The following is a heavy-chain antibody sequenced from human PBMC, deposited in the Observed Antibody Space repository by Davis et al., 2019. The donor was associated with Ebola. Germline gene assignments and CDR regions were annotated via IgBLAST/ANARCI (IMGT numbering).Heavy chain of an antibody. CDR3: AKDKMPIVATDLLYGMDV. J-gene: IGHJ6*02. V-gene: IGHV3-74*01. CDR1: GFTFSSHW. CDR2: INSDGSDI. Sequence: GESLKISCAASGFTFSSHWMHWVRQVPGKGLVWVARINSDGSDIRYADSVKGRFTISRDNTENTLSLQMNSMRSEDTALYYCAKDKMPIVATDLLYGMDVWGQGTTVTVSS. D-gene: IGHD5-12*01.